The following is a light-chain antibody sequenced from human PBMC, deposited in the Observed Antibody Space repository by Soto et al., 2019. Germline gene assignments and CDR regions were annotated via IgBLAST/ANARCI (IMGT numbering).Light chain of an antibody. J-gene: IGLJ1*01. V-gene: IGLV2-8*01. CDR2: EVS. CDR3: CSYGGGNNFYV. Sequence: QSALTQPPSASGSPGQSVTISCTGTSSDIGTYDYVSWYQHLPDKAPKLIIYEVSKRPSGVPDRFSGSKSGNTASLTVSGLQAEDEGDYYCCSYGGGNNFYVFGTGTKVTVL. CDR1: SSDIGTYDY.